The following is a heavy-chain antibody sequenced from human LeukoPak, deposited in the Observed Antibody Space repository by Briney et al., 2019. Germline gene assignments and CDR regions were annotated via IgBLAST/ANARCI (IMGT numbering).Heavy chain of an antibody. J-gene: IGHJ4*02. CDR2: IYRGGST. V-gene: IGHV3-53*01. CDR3: ARILGGIDY. Sequence: PGGSLRLSCAASGFTVSSNYMTWVRQAPGKGLEWASVIYRGGSTYYADSVKDRFTISRDNSKNTLYLQMNSLRAEDTAVYYCARILGGIDYWGQGTLVTVSS. CDR1: GFTVSSNY. D-gene: IGHD3-10*01.